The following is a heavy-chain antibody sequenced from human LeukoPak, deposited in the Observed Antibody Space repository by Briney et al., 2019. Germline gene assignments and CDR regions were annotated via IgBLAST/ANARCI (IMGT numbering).Heavy chain of an antibody. CDR3: ARDPGNYYGMDV. D-gene: IGHD2/OR15-2a*01. CDR2: ISSNGGST. Sequence: PGGSLRLSCAASGFTFGSYRMTWVRQAPGRGLEWVSTISSNGGSTYYADSVKGRFTISRDNAKNSLHLQMNSLRAEDTAVYYCARDPGNYYGMDVWGQGTTVTVSS. V-gene: IGHV3-21*01. J-gene: IGHJ6*02. CDR1: GFTFGSYR.